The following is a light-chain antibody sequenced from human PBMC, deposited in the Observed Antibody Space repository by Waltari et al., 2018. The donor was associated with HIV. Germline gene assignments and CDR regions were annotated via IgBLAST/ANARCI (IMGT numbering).Light chain of an antibody. J-gene: IGLJ2*01. V-gene: IGLV1-51*02. CDR3: ASWDSSLSVL. Sequence: QSVLTQPPSVSAAPGQKVTISCSGSISNIGNNYVSWSQHLPGTAPKLLIYGDDKRYPGIPDRISASKSGTSATLAITGLQTGDEADYYCASWDSSLSVLFGGGTKLAVL. CDR2: GDD. CDR1: ISNIGNNY.